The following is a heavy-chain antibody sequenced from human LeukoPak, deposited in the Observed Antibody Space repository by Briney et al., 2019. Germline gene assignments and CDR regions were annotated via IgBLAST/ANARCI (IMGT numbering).Heavy chain of an antibody. D-gene: IGHD2-2*02. V-gene: IGHV3-23*01. CDR2: VSGSGSNT. CDR1: GFTFSSYA. CDR3: AKDRIVVAPAAIIYYFDY. Sequence: PGGSLRLSCAVSGFTFSSYAMTWVRQAPGKGLDWVSTVSGSGSNTHYADSVKGRFTVSRDNSKNILFLQMNSLRTEDTAVYYCAKDRIVVAPAAIIYYFDYWGQGTLVTVSS. J-gene: IGHJ4*02.